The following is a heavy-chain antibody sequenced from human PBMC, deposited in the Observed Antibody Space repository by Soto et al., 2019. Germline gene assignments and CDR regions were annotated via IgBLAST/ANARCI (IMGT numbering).Heavy chain of an antibody. CDR2: IYYSGST. CDR3: ARRGGDLGRYDY. D-gene: IGHD2-21*01. J-gene: IGHJ4*02. CDR1: GGSLSSGCYY. V-gene: IGHV4-31*03. Sequence: TLSLPCTVSGGSLSSGCYYWSWIRQHPGKGLEWIWYIYYSGSTYYNPSLKSRVTISVDTSKNQFSLKLSSFTASDTAVYYCARRGGDLGRYDYWGQGTLVTVS.